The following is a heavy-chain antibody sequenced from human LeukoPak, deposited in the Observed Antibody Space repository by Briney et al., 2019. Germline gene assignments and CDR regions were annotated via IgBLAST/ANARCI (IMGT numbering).Heavy chain of an antibody. J-gene: IGHJ1*01. V-gene: IGHV3-30*19. CDR3: ARPQEYYDFWSGTPGSEYFQH. Sequence: GGSLRLSCAASGFTFSSYGMHWVRQAPGKGLEWVAVISYDGSNKYYADSVKGRFTISRDNSKNTLYLQMNSLRAEDTAVYYCARPQEYYDFWSGTPGSEYFQHWGQGTLVTVSS. CDR1: GFTFSSYG. CDR2: ISYDGSNK. D-gene: IGHD3-3*01.